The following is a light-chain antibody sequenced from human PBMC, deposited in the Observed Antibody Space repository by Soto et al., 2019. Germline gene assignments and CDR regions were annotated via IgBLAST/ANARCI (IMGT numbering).Light chain of an antibody. Sequence: QSVLTQPPSASGTPGQRVTMSCSGSSSNIGTNYVYWYQQLPGTAPKLLIYRNNQRPSGVPGRFSGSKSGTSASLAISGLRSEDEADYYCQSYDTSLSGWVVFGGGTKLTVL. V-gene: IGLV1-47*01. J-gene: IGLJ2*01. CDR3: QSYDTSLSGWVV. CDR2: RNN. CDR1: SSNIGTNY.